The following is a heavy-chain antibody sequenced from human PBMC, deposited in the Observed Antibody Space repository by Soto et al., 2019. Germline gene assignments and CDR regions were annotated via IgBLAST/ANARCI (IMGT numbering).Heavy chain of an antibody. J-gene: IGHJ4*02. CDR1: GDSISSSNYY. Sequence: SETLSLTCTVSGDSISSSNYYWGWIRQPPGKGLEWIANIYYSGITYCNPSLKSRVTISVDTSKNQFSLKLSSVTAADTAVYYCARHTPAISISDHWGQGTLVTVSS. CDR3: ARHTPAISISDH. D-gene: IGHD2-15*01. CDR2: IYYSGIT. V-gene: IGHV4-39*01.